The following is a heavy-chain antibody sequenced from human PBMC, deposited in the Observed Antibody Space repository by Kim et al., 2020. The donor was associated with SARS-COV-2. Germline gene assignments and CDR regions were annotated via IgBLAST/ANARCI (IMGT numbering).Heavy chain of an antibody. Sequence: SVKVSCKASGGTFSSYAISWVRQAPGQGLEWMGGIIPIFGTANYAQKFQGRVTITADESTSTAYMELSSLRSEDTAVYYCARVVGYYGSGSYYPYYYYGMDVWGQGTTVTVSS. CDR2: IIPIFGTA. V-gene: IGHV1-69*13. CDR3: ARVVGYYGSGSYYPYYYYGMDV. CDR1: GGTFSSYA. J-gene: IGHJ6*02. D-gene: IGHD3-10*01.